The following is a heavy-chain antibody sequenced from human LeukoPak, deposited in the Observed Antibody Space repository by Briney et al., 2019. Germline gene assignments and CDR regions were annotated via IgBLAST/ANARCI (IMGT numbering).Heavy chain of an antibody. Sequence: GGSLRLSCAASGFTFSRFNMNWVRQAPGKGLEWVSYISSSGTIYYADSVKGRFTISRDNAKNSLYLQMNSLRAEDTAVYYCARELSSYYFLLWGQGTLVTVSS. D-gene: IGHD3-3*01. CDR3: ARELSSYYFLL. CDR2: ISSSGTI. CDR1: GFTFSRFN. J-gene: IGHJ4*02. V-gene: IGHV3-48*01.